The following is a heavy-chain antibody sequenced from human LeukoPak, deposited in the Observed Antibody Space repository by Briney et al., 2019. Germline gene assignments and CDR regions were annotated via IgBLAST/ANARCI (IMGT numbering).Heavy chain of an antibody. CDR1: GYTFTGYY. Sequence: ASVKVSCKASGYTFTGYYMHWVRQAPGQGVEWMGWINPNSGGTNYAQKFQGRVTMTRDTSISTAYMELSRLRSDDTAVYYCARALVAAAGQWFIGWFDPWGQGTLVTVSS. V-gene: IGHV1-2*02. D-gene: IGHD6-13*01. J-gene: IGHJ5*02. CDR2: INPNSGGT. CDR3: ARALVAAAGQWFIGWFDP.